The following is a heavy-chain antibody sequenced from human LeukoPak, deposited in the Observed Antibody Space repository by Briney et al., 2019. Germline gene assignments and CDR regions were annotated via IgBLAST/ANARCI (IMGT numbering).Heavy chain of an antibody. CDR2: ISWNSGTI. J-gene: IGHJ4*02. V-gene: IGHV3-9*01. D-gene: IGHD1-26*01. CDR1: GFTFNDYA. CDR3: ARDRSGSYFDY. Sequence: PGGSLRLSCAASGFTFNDYAMHWVRQAPGKGLEWVSGISWNSGTIDYADSVKGRFTISRDNSKNTLYLQMNSLRAEDTAVYYCARDRSGSYFDYWGQGTLVTVSS.